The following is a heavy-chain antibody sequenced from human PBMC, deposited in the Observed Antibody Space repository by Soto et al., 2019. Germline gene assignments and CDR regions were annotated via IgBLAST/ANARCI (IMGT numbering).Heavy chain of an antibody. CDR2: IYHSGST. J-gene: IGHJ6*02. D-gene: IGHD2-15*01. Sequence: SETLSLTCAVSGGSISSSNWWSWVRQPPGKGLEWIGEIYHSGSTNYNPSLKSRVTVSVDKSKNQFSLKLSSVTAADTAVYYCARDWVVARGVYYRMDVWGQGTTVTVSS. CDR1: GGSISSSNW. CDR3: ARDWVVARGVYYRMDV. V-gene: IGHV4-4*02.